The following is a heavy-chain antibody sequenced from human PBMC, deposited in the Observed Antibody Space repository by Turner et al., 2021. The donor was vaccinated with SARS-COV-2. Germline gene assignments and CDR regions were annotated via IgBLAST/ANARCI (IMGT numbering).Heavy chain of an antibody. J-gene: IGHJ4*02. CDR2: IIPILGTV. D-gene: IGHD2-21*02. Sequence: QVQLVQSGAEVKKPGSSVKVSCKASGGTFSSYAISWVRQAPGQGLEWMGGIIPILGTVNYAQKFQGRVTITADKSTSTAYMELSSLRSEDTAVYYCATGYAYCGGDCSIHYWGQGTLVTVSS. V-gene: IGHV1-69*10. CDR3: ATGYAYCGGDCSIHY. CDR1: GGTFSSYA.